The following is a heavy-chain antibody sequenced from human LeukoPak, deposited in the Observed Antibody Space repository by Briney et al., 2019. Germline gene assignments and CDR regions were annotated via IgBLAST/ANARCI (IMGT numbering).Heavy chain of an antibody. J-gene: IGHJ6*03. CDR1: GFTFNSYA. CDR2: ISVSGGST. CDR3: ARDPYYYYYMDV. Sequence: PGGSLRLSCAASGFTFNSYAMSWVRQAPGKGLEWISAISVSGGSTYYADSVKGRFTISRDNAKNSLYLQMNSLRAEDTAVYYCARDPYYYYYMDVWGKGTTVTVSS. V-gene: IGHV3-23*01.